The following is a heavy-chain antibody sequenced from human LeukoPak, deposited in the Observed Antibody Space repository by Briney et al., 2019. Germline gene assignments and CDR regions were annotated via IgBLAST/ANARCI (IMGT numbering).Heavy chain of an antibody. J-gene: IGHJ4*02. CDR1: GGSISSYY. CDR3: ARGVYSYGTLDY. Sequence: PSETLSLTCTVSGGSISSYYWSWIRQPPGKGLEWIGYIYYSGSTNYNPSLKSRVTISVDTSKNQFSLKLSSVTAADTAVYYCARGVYSYGTLDYWGQGTLVTVSS. V-gene: IGHV4-59*01. CDR2: IYYSGST. D-gene: IGHD5-18*01.